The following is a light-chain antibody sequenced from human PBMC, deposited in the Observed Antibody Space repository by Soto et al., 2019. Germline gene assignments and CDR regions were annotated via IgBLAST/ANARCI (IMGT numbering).Light chain of an antibody. CDR1: QSVSSSY. V-gene: IGKV3-20*01. J-gene: IGKJ1*01. Sequence: EIGLTQSPGTLSLSPGERATLSCRASQSVSSSYLAWYQQKPGQAPRLLIYGASSRATGIPDRFSGSGSGTDFTLTISRLEPEDFAVYYCQQYGSSPPWTFGQGTQVEIK. CDR2: GAS. CDR3: QQYGSSPPWT.